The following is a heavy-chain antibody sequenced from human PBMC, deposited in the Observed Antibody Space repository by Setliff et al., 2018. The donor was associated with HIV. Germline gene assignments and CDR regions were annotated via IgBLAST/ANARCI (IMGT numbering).Heavy chain of an antibody. Sequence: SETLSLTCAVYGGSFSDYSWTWIRQPPGRGLEWIGEITHSGSTNYNPSLKSRVTISVDTSKNQFSLKLSSVTAADTAVYYCARDPHYFDTSGYYSYFYFDYWRLGTLVTVSS. CDR2: ITHSGST. CDR3: ARDPHYFDTSGYYSYFYFDY. J-gene: IGHJ4*01. V-gene: IGHV4-34*01. D-gene: IGHD3-22*01. CDR1: GGSFSDYS.